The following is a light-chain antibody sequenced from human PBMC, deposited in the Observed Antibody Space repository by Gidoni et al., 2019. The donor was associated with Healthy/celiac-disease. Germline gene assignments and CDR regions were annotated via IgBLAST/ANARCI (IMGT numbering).Light chain of an antibody. J-gene: IGLJ2*01. CDR3: SSYTSSSTLVV. Sequence: QPALTQPASVSGSPGQSITISCTGTSSDVGGYNYVSWYHQHPGKAPKLMIYDVSNRPSGVSNRFSGAKSGNTASRTISGLQAEDEADYYCSSYTSSSTLVVFGGGTKLTVL. V-gene: IGLV2-14*01. CDR1: SSDVGGYNY. CDR2: DVS.